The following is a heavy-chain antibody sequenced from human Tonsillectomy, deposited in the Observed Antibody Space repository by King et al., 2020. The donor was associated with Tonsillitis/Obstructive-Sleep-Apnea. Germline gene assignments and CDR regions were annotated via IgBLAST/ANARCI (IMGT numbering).Heavy chain of an antibody. CDR2: ISISSSDI. CDR1: GFTFRSYS. CDR3: ARDRYYGI. Sequence: VQLVESGGGLVQPGGSLRLSFAASGFTFRSYSMNWVRQAPGKGREWVSYISISSSDIYYADSVKGRFTISRDNAKNSLYLQMNSLRDEDTAVYYCARDRYYGIWGQGTMVTVSS. D-gene: IGHD3-10*01. V-gene: IGHV3-48*02. J-gene: IGHJ3*02.